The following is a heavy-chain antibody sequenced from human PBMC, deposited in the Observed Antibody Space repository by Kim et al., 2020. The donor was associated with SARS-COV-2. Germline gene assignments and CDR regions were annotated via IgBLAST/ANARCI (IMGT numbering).Heavy chain of an antibody. V-gene: IGHV3-21*01. J-gene: IGHJ3*02. CDR3: ANVGRGSSWREPARAFDI. Sequence: GGSLRLSCAASGFSFSSYTMNWVRQAPGKGLEWVSCISSSSTYIYYADSMKGRFTISRDNAKNSLYLQMNSLRAEDTALYYCANVGRGSSWREPARAFDIWGQGTMVIVSS. D-gene: IGHD6-13*01. CDR2: ISSSSTYI. CDR1: GFSFSSYT.